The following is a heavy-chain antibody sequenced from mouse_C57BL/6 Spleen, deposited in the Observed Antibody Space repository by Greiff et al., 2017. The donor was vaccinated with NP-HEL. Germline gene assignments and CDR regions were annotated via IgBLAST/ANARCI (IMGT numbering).Heavy chain of an antibody. D-gene: IGHD1-1*01. CDR3: AREIKFITTVVAWYFDV. V-gene: IGHV5-9*01. CDR2: ISGGGGNT. Sequence: DVKLVESGGGLVKPGGSLKLSCAASGFTFSSYTMSWVRQTPEKRLEWVATISGGGGNTYYPDSVKGRFTISRDNAKNTLYLQMSSLRSEDTALYYCAREIKFITTVVAWYFDVWGTGTTVTVSS. J-gene: IGHJ1*03. CDR1: GFTFSSYT.